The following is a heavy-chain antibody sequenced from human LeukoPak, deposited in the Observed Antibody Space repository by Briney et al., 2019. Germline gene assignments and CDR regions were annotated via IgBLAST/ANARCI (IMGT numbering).Heavy chain of an antibody. V-gene: IGHV3-21*04. J-gene: IGHJ5*02. CDR1: GFTLSSYS. CDR2: ISSSSSYR. Sequence: PGGSLRLSCAASGFTLSSYSMNWVRQAPGKGLEWVSPISSSSSYRYYADSVKGRFTISRDNAKNSLYLQMNSLRAEDTALYYCAKDTAAHILVGATVGWFDPWGQGTLVTVSS. D-gene: IGHD1-26*01. CDR3: AKDTAAHILVGATVGWFDP.